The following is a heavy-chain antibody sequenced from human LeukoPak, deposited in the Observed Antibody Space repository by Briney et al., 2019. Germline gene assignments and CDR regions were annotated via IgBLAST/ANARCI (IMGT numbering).Heavy chain of an antibody. J-gene: IGHJ6*03. CDR2: INTNTGNP. D-gene: IGHD2-15*01. CDR1: GYTFTSYA. Sequence: HGASVKVSCKASGYTFTSYAMNWVRQAPGQGLEWMGCINTNTGNPTYAHGFTGRFVFSLHTSVSTAYLQIRSLKAEDTAVYYCARGGSVVVVAATPGNLYYYYMDVWGKGTTVTVSS. V-gene: IGHV7-4-1*01. CDR3: ARGGSVVVVAATPGNLYYYYMDV.